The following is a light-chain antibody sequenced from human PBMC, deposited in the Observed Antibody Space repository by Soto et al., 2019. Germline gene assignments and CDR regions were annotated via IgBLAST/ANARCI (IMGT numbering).Light chain of an antibody. Sequence: EVVMPQSPLSLPVTLGQPASISCRSSQSLVCSDGNTYLNWFQQRPGQSPRRLIYKVSNRDSGVPDRFSGSGSGTDFTLKISRVEAEDVGVYYCMQGTHSRPYTFGQGTKLEIK. CDR3: MQGTHSRPYT. CDR1: QSLVCSDGNTY. CDR2: KVS. J-gene: IGKJ2*01. V-gene: IGKV2-30*01.